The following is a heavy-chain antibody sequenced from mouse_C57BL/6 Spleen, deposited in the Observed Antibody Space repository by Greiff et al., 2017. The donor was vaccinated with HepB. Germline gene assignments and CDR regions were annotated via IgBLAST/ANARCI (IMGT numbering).Heavy chain of an antibody. CDR1: GFSLTSYG. Sequence: VQLVESGPGLVQPSQSLSITCTVSGFSLTSYGVHWVRQSPGKGLEWLGVIWSGGSTDYNAAFISRLSISKDNSKSQVFFKMNSLQADDTAIYYCASLRVDYAMDYWGQGTSVTVSS. CDR2: IWSGGST. J-gene: IGHJ4*01. V-gene: IGHV2-2*01. CDR3: ASLRVDYAMDY.